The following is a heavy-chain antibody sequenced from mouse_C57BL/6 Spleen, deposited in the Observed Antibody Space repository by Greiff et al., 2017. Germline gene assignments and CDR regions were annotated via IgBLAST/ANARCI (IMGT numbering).Heavy chain of an antibody. CDR2: IWSGGST. Sequence: VQRVESGPGLVQPSQSLSITCTVSGFSLTSYGVHWVRQSPGKGLEWLGVIWSGGSTDYNAAFISRLSISKDNSKSQVFFKMNSLQADDTAIYYCARDPRWLLGAMDYWGQGTSVTVSS. D-gene: IGHD2-3*01. CDR3: ARDPRWLLGAMDY. CDR1: GFSLTSYG. J-gene: IGHJ4*01. V-gene: IGHV2-2*01.